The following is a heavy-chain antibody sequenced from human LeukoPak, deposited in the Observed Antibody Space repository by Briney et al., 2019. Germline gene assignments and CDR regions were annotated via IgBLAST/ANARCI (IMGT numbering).Heavy chain of an antibody. CDR3: AKSRGYSGNDYNYFDY. CDR1: GFIFSSYV. D-gene: IGHD5-12*01. V-gene: IGHV3-23*01. Sequence: GGSLRLSCAASGFIFSSYVMSWVRQAPGKGLEWVSAVSGSGGSTYYADSVKGRFTISRDESKDTLYLQMITLRAEDTAVYYCAKSRGYSGNDYNYFDYWGQGTLVTVSS. CDR2: VSGSGGST. J-gene: IGHJ4*02.